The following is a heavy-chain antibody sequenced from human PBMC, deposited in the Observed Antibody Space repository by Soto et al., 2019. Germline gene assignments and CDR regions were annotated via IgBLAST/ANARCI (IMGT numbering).Heavy chain of an antibody. Sequence: SETLSLTCTVSSGSISSTIYSWDWIRQPPGKGLEWIGYIYYTGSSNYNPSLKRRVTISADTSKNQFSLKLSSVTAADTAVYYCASAPYCSGGRCSFDPWGQGTLVTVSS. J-gene: IGHJ5*02. CDR1: SGSISSTIYS. CDR2: IYYTGSS. D-gene: IGHD2-15*01. CDR3: ASAPYCSGGRCSFDP. V-gene: IGHV4-61*05.